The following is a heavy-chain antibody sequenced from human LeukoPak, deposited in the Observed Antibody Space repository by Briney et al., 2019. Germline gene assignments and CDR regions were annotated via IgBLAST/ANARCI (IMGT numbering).Heavy chain of an antibody. CDR3: ARGLTRYYYGMDV. CDR2: IYHSGST. J-gene: IGHJ6*04. Sequence: SETLSLTCAVSGYSISSGYYWGWIRQPPGKGLEWIGSIYHSGSTYYNPSLKSRVTISLDTSKNQFSLKLSSVTAADTAVYYCARGLTRYYYGMDVWGKGTTVTVSS. CDR1: GYSISSGYY. D-gene: IGHD3-9*01. V-gene: IGHV4-38-2*01.